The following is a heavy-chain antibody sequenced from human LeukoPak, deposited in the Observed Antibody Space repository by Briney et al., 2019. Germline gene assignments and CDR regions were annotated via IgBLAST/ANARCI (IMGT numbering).Heavy chain of an antibody. D-gene: IGHD3-9*01. CDR1: GFTFSSYD. Sequence: AGSLTLTCTASGFTFSSYDMHWIRQAPGKGLEWVAVISYDGSNKYYADSKKRRSTTSRNNYNHTPYLQINSTTADKTADYYCAKGVGRYFDWLFLIDNWGQGTLVTVSS. J-gene: IGHJ4*02. CDR3: AKGVGRYFDWLFLIDN. V-gene: IGHV3-30*18. CDR2: ISYDGSNK.